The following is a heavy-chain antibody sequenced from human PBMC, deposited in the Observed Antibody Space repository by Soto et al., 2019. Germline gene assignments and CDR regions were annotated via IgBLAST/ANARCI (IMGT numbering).Heavy chain of an antibody. CDR3: ARDAPPADY. Sequence: QVQLVQSGAEVKKPGASVKVSCKASGYTFTSYAISWVRQAPGQGLEWMGWISAYNGNTNYAQKFQGRVTMTTATSPTTAYMELRSLRPDDTAVYYCARDAPPADYWGQGTLVTVSS. CDR1: GYTFTSYA. CDR2: ISAYNGNT. J-gene: IGHJ4*02. V-gene: IGHV1-18*01.